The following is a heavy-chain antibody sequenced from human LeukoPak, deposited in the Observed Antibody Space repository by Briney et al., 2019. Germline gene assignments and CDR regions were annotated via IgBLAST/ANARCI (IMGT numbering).Heavy chain of an antibody. D-gene: IGHD3-3*01. Sequence: PGGSLRLSCAASGFTFSSYAMSWVRQAPGKGLEWVSSISSSSSYIYYADSVKGRFTISRDNAKNSLYLQMNSLRAEDTAVYYCARDLLVSFNAFDIWGQGTMVTVSS. CDR2: ISSSSSYI. J-gene: IGHJ3*02. CDR3: ARDLLVSFNAFDI. V-gene: IGHV3-21*01. CDR1: GFTFSSYA.